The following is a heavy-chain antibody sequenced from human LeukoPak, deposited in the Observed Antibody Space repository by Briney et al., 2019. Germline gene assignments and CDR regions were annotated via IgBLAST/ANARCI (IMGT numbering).Heavy chain of an antibody. V-gene: IGHV1-18*01. D-gene: IGHD5-12*01. Sequence: ASVKVSCKASGYIFTNYGIHWVRQAPGQGLEWMGWISAYNGNTNYAQKLQGRVTMTADTSTSTAYMDLRSLRSDDTAVYYCARGYSGSYYLDYWGQGTLVTVSS. CDR3: ARGYSGSYYLDY. CDR2: ISAYNGNT. CDR1: GYIFTNYG. J-gene: IGHJ4*02.